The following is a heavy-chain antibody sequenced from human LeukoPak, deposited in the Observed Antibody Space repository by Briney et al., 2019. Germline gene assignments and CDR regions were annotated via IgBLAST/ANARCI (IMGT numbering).Heavy chain of an antibody. CDR2: IIPIFGTA. Sequence: SVKVPCKASGGTFSSYAISWVRQAPGQGLEWMGGIIPIFGTANYAQKFQGRVTITTDESTSTAYMELSSLRSEDTAVYYCARARSITGTTHAFDIWGQGTMVTVSS. CDR3: ARARSITGTTHAFDI. CDR1: GGTFSSYA. V-gene: IGHV1-69*05. D-gene: IGHD1-7*01. J-gene: IGHJ3*02.